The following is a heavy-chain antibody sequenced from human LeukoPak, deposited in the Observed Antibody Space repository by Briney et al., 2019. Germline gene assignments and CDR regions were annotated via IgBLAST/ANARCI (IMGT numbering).Heavy chain of an antibody. D-gene: IGHD2-2*01. Sequence: GGSLRLSCAASGFTFSSYAMHWVRQAPGKGLEWVAVISYDGSNKYYADSVKGRFTISRDNSKNTLYLQMNSLRAEDTAVYYCARGHIEGWLGGIVVVPAVVFDYWGQGTLVTVSS. CDR1: GFTFSSYA. CDR3: ARGHIEGWLGGIVVVPAVVFDY. CDR2: ISYDGSNK. V-gene: IGHV3-30*04. J-gene: IGHJ4*02.